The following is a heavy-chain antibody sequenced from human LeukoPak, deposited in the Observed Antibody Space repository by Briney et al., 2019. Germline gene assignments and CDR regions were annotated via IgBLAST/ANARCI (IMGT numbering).Heavy chain of an antibody. CDR1: GFTFSRYW. J-gene: IGHJ5*02. Sequence: GGSLRLSCAASGFTFSRYWMTWVRQAPGTGLELVANIKEDGREKYYVASVQGRFTITRDNAKISLYLQMNSLRAEDTAVYYCVYGGSYFVAWGQGTLVTVSS. D-gene: IGHD1-26*01. V-gene: IGHV3-7*01. CDR2: IKEDGREK. CDR3: VYGGSYFVA.